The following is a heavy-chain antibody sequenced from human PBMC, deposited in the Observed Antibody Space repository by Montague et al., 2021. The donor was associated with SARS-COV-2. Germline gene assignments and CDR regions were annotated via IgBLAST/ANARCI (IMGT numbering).Heavy chain of an antibody. CDR1: GGSISSSSYY. CDR2: IYYSGST. V-gene: IGHV4-39*07. CDR3: ARDQGYNWNYYYYYGMDV. D-gene: IGHD1-20*01. J-gene: IGHJ6*02. Sequence: SETLSLTCTVYGGSISSSSYYWGWIRQPPGKGLEWIGSIYYSGSTYYNPSFKSRVTISVDTSKNQFSLKLSSVTAADTAVYYCARDQGYNWNYYYYYGMDVWGQGTTVTVSS.